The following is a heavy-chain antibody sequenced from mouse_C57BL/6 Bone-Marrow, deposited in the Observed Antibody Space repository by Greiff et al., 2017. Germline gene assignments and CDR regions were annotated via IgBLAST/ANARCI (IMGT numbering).Heavy chain of an antibody. CDR1: GSPFGAYW. Sequence: QVQLQQSGAGLVRPGASVKFSCKASGSPFGAYWRNWGKQRPGKGLEWIGQIFPGDGDTNNNGKFRGKATLTADKSSSTAYMQLSSLTSEDSAVYFCARGAYWGQGTLVTVSA. CDR2: IFPGDGDT. J-gene: IGHJ3*01. V-gene: IGHV1-80*01. CDR3: ARGAY.